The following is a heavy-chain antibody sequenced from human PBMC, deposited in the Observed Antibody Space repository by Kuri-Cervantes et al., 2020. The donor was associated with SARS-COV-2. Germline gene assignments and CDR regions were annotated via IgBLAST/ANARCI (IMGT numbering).Heavy chain of an antibody. CDR1: GFTFSSYA. CDR3: ARSPSYGSGSYYNY. V-gene: IGHV3-23*01. J-gene: IGHJ4*02. CDR2: ISGSGGST. Sequence: GESLKISCAASGFTFSSYAMSWVRQAPGKGLEWVSAISGSGGSTYYADSVKGRFTISRDNSKNTLYLQMNSLRAEDTAVYYCARSPSYGSGSYYNYWGQGTLVTVSS. D-gene: IGHD3-10*01.